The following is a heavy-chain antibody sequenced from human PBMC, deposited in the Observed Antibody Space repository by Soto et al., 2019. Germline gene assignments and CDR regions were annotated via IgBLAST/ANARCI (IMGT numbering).Heavy chain of an antibody. CDR2: IYYNGST. Sequence: SETLALTCTVSGGCINTSSYYWGGIRQPPGKGLEWIGSIYYNGSTYYNPSLKSRVTVSVDTSKNQFSLKLNSVTAADTAVYYCARESYAQAYWGQGVLVS. CDR1: GGCINTSSYY. J-gene: IGHJ4*02. D-gene: IGHD2-2*01. CDR3: ARESYAQAY. V-gene: IGHV4-39*02.